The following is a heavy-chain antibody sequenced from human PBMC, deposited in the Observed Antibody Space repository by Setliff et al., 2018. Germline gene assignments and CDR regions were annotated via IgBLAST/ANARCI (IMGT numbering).Heavy chain of an antibody. CDR3: AKGDGGYPSDS. V-gene: IGHV4-34*01. CDR1: GGTFSDYY. CDR2: INHSGTT. D-gene: IGHD2-15*01. Sequence: SETLSLTCAAYGGTFSDYYWTWIRQPPGKGLEWIGEINHSGTTNYHPSPRSRVTISVDTSKNQFSLKVTSVTAADTAVYYCAKGDGGYPSDSWGQGILVTVSS. J-gene: IGHJ4*02.